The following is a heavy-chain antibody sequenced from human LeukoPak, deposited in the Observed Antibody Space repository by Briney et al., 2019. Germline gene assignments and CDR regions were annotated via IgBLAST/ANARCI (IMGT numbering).Heavy chain of an antibody. J-gene: IGHJ4*02. Sequence: GGSLRLSCAASRFTFSDYSMNWVRQAPGKGLEWVSYISSSSSTIYYADSVKGRFTISRDNAKNSLYLQMNSLRAEDTAVYYCARDFTVTSPGGFDYWGQGTLVTVSS. CDR1: RFTFSDYS. CDR3: ARDFTVTSPGGFDY. V-gene: IGHV3-48*01. CDR2: ISSSSSTI. D-gene: IGHD4-17*01.